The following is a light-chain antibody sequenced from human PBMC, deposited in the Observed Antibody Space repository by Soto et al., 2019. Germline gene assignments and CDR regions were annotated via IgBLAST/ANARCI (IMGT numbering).Light chain of an antibody. J-gene: IGKJ1*01. V-gene: IGKV1-9*01. Sequence: DIQMTQSPSTLSASVGDIVTITFRASQGIASYLAWYQQKPGKAPNLLIYGASTLQGGVPSRFSGSGSGTDFTLTISSLQPEDFATYYCQQLYGYPRTFGQGTKVDIK. CDR2: GAS. CDR1: QGIASY. CDR3: QQLYGYPRT.